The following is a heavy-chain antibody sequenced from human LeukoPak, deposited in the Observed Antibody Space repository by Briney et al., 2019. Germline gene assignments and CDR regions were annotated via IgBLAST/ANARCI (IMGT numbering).Heavy chain of an antibody. CDR1: GFTFSSYA. Sequence: GGSLRLSCAASGFTFSSYAMSWVRQAPGKGLEWVSAISGSGGSTYYADSVKGRFTISRDNSKNTLYLQMNSLRAEDTAVYYCAKDGGRFLEWLFRFGFDYWGQGTLVTVSS. D-gene: IGHD3-3*01. CDR2: ISGSGGST. V-gene: IGHV3-23*01. CDR3: AKDGGRFLEWLFRFGFDY. J-gene: IGHJ4*02.